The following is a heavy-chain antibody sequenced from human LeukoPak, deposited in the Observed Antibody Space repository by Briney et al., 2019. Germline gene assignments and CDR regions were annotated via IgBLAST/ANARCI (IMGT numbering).Heavy chain of an antibody. CDR3: ARGYYQETFDY. J-gene: IGHJ4*02. V-gene: IGHV4-39*01. D-gene: IGHD3-3*01. CDR1: GGSISSSSYY. CDR2: IYYSGST. Sequence: PSETLSLTCTVSGGSISSSSYYWGWIRQPPGKGLEWIGSIYYSGSTYYNPSLKSRVTISVDTSKNQFSLKLSSVTAADTAVYYCARGYYQETFDYWGQGTLVTVSS.